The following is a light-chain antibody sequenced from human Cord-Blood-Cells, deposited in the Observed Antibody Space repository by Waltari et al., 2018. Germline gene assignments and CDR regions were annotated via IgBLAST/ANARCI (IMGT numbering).Light chain of an antibody. CDR3: CSYAGSYTYV. J-gene: IGLJ1*01. CDR2: EVR. V-gene: IGLV2-11*01. Sequence: QSALTPPRSVSGSTGQSVTISCPGTSSDVGGDNYVSWYQQHPGKAPKLMIYEVRKRPAGVPDRFSCSKSGNTASLTISGLQAEDEADYYCCSYAGSYTYVFGTGTKVTVL. CDR1: SSDVGGDNY.